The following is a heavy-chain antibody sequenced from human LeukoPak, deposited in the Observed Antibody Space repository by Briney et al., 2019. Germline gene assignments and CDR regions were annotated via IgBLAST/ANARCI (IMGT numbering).Heavy chain of an antibody. D-gene: IGHD6-13*01. CDR3: ARGSAAAGTYFDY. Sequence: GGSLRLSFAASGFTFSSYSMNWVRQAPGKGLEWVSSISSSSSYIYYADSVKGRFTISRDNAKNSLYLQMNSLRAEDTAVYYCARGSAAAGTYFDYWGQGTLVTVSS. V-gene: IGHV3-21*01. J-gene: IGHJ4*02. CDR1: GFTFSSYS. CDR2: ISSSSSYI.